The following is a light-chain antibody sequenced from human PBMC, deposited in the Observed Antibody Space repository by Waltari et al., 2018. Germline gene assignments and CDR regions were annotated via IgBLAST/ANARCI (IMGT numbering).Light chain of an antibody. Sequence: YQQVPGMAPKLLIYKNNQRSSGVPDRFSGSKSGTSASLAISALRSEDEADYYCAAWDDSLSAVPFGGGTKVTVL. J-gene: IGLJ2*01. CDR3: AAWDDSLSAVP. V-gene: IGLV1-47*01. CDR2: KNN.